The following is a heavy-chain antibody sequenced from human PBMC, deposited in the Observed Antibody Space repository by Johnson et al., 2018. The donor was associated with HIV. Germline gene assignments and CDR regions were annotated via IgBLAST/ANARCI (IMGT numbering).Heavy chain of an antibody. J-gene: IGHJ3*02. D-gene: IGHD2-15*01. Sequence: QVRLVESGGGLVQPGGSLRLSCAASGFTLSTYGMHWVRQAPGKGLEWVAVIWYDGSNKYYADSVKGRFTISRDNSKNTLYLQMNSLRAEDTALYYCARAPGGSPRAAFDIWGQGTMVTVSS. CDR3: ARAPGGSPRAAFDI. CDR1: GFTLSTYG. CDR2: IWYDGSNK. V-gene: IGHV3-33*08.